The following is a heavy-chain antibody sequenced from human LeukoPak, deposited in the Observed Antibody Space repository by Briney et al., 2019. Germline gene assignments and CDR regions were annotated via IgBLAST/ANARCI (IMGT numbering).Heavy chain of an antibody. D-gene: IGHD4-17*01. CDR3: ARDDGPFDY. J-gene: IGHJ4*02. V-gene: IGHV3-33*01. CDR1: GFTFSSNG. Sequence: GRSPRLSCAASGFTFSSNGMQWVRQAPGKGLEWVVVIWYDGSNKYYPESVKGPFTISRDNSKTTLYLQMNSLRAQDTAVYYCARDDGPFDYWGQGTLVTVSS. CDR2: IWYDGSNK.